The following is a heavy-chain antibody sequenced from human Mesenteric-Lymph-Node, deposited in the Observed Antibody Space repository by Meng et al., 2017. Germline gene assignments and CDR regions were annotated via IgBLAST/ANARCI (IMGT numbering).Heavy chain of an antibody. CDR1: GFTFSNAW. CDR2: IKSKTDGGTT. CDR3: TTKYYDFWSGYYMGWFDP. D-gene: IGHD3-3*01. J-gene: IGHJ5*02. V-gene: IGHV3-15*01. Sequence: GGSLRLSCAASGFTFSNAWMSWVRQAPGKGLEWVGRIKSKTDGGTTDYAAPVKGRFTISRDDSKNTLYLQMNSLKTEDTAVYYCTTKYYDFWSGYYMGWFDPWGQGTLVTVSS.